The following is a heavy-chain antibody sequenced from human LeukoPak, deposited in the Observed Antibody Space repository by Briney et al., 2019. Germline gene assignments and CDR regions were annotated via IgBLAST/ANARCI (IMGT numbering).Heavy chain of an antibody. J-gene: IGHJ4*02. CDR2: IYYSGDT. CDR1: GGSISSSSYY. Sequence: SETLSLTCTVSGGSISSSSYYWGWIRQPPGKGLEWIANIYYSGDTYYNPSLKSRVTISVDTSRNQFSLKLSSVTAADTAVYYCARDRSRWDLLPFDYWGQGTLVTVSS. D-gene: IGHD1-26*01. CDR3: ARDRSRWDLLPFDY. V-gene: IGHV4-39*07.